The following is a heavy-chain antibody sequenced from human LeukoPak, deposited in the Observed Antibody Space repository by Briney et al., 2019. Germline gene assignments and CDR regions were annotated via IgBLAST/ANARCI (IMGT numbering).Heavy chain of an antibody. V-gene: IGHV3-23*01. D-gene: IGHD3-16*02. CDR2: ISGSGGST. CDR3: AKDHWAFGGVIVHFDY. CDR1: GFTFSSYA. J-gene: IGHJ4*02. Sequence: GGSLRLSCAASGFTFSSYAMSWVRQAPGKGLEWVSAISGSGGSTYYADSVKGRFTISRDNSNNTLYLQMNSLRAEDTAVYYCAKDHWAFGGVIVHFDYWGQGTLVTVSS.